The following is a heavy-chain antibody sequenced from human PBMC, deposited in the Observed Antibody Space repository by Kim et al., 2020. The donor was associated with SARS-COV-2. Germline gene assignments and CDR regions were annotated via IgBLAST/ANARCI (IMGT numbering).Heavy chain of an antibody. Sequence: SETLSLTCTVAGGSISSYYWSWIRQPPGKGLEWIGYIYYSGSTNYNPSLKSRVTISVDTSKNPFSLKLSSMTAADTAVYYCARHYASSGYYYPYFFDYLG. CDR2: IYYSGST. CDR3: ARHYASSGYYYPYFFDY. D-gene: IGHD3-22*01. V-gene: IGHV4-59*13. J-gene: IGHJ4*01. CDR1: GGSISSYY.